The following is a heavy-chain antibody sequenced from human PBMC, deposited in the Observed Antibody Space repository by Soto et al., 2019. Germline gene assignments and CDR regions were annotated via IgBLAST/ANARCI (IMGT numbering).Heavy chain of an antibody. Sequence: ASVKVSCKVSGYTLTELSMHWVRQAPGKGLEWMGGFDPEDGETIYAQKFQGRVTMTEDTSTDTAYTELSSLRSEDTAVYYCATAQNDVWYSSSWYSFTFDYWGQGTLVTVSS. CDR2: FDPEDGET. CDR1: GYTLTELS. V-gene: IGHV1-24*01. CDR3: ATAQNDVWYSSSWYSFTFDY. D-gene: IGHD6-13*01. J-gene: IGHJ4*02.